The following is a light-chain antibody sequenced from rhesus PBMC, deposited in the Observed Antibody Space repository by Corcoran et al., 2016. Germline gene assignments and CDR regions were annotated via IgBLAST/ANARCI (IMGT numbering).Light chain of an antibody. CDR2: LAS. V-gene: IGKV2-82*02. CDR3: MHALRAPLS. J-gene: IGKJ4*01. Sequence: DIVLTQTPLSLSVTLGEPASISCRSSQSLLYSDGKTYLYWYLQKPGQSPQLLIYLASNLASGVPDKFRGSGSGTDFTLKISRVEAEDVGIYYCMHALRAPLSFGGGTKVEIK. CDR1: QSLLYSDGKTY.